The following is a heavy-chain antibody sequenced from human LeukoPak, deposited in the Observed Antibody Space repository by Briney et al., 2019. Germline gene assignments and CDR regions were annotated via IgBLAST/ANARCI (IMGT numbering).Heavy chain of an antibody. Sequence: SETLSLTCTVTGGSIINNSFYWGWIRQPPGKGLEWIGRIFHSGTTNYNPSLERRVTIAVDTSKNQFSLRLTSVTAADTALYYCARLTDSWGQGTLVTVSS. J-gene: IGHJ4*02. CDR3: ARLTDS. V-gene: IGHV4-39*01. CDR2: IFHSGTT. CDR1: GGSIINNSFY.